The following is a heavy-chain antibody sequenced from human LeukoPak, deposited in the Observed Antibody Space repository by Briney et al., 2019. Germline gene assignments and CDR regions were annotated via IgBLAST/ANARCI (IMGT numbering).Heavy chain of an antibody. J-gene: IGHJ4*02. V-gene: IGHV4-34*01. D-gene: IGHD2-21*02. CDR1: GGSFSGYY. CDR2: INHSGST. Sequence: PSETLSLTCAVYGGSFSGYYWSWIRQPPGKGLEWIGEINHSGSTNYNPSLKSRVTISVDTSKNQFSLKLSSVTAADTAVYYCARGESDSHFVYWGQGTLVTVSS. CDR3: ARGESDSHFVY.